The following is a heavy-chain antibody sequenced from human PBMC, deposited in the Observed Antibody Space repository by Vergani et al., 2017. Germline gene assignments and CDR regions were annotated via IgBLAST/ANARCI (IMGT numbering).Heavy chain of an antibody. CDR2: IYYSGHT. CDR1: ADSISSGSYY. Sequence: QLQLQQSGPGLVKPSETLFLTCTVSADSISSGSYYWGWIRQPPGKSLEWIGSIYYSGHTYYNPSLKSRIAISVVTSKNQFSLKVTSVTAADTAVYYCARSFTGSLAASGYSISWYPKYDSYYYMAVWGKGTSVTVSS. V-gene: IGHV4-39*01. J-gene: IGHJ6*03. D-gene: IGHD6-13*01. CDR3: ARSFTGSLAASGYSISWYPKYDSYYYMAV.